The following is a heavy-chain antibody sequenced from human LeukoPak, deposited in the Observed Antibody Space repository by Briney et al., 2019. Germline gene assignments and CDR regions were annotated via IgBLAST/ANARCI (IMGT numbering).Heavy chain of an antibody. D-gene: IGHD3-10*01. J-gene: IGHJ3*02. CDR2: ITTSSSTI. CDR1: GFTFDTYA. CDR3: ARGGMVRRVMGAFDI. Sequence: GGSLRLSCAAPGFTFDTYAMHWVRQAPGKGLEWVSYITTSSSTIYYADSIKGRFSISRDNAKNALYLQMNSLRADDTAVFYCARGGMVRRVMGAFDIWGQGTLVTVSS. V-gene: IGHV3-48*04.